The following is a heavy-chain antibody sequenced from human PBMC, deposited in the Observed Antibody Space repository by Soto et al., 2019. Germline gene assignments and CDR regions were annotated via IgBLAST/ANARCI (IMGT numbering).Heavy chain of an antibody. D-gene: IGHD3-16*01. CDR3: ARSYYLADAFDV. CDR2: ISAFNGNT. J-gene: IGHJ3*01. Sequence: ASVKVSCKASGLRFSDYGFNWLRQAPGQGLEWMGWISAFNGNTETAQGLQDRVTMTTDSSTTTAHMDLTNLTTDDTAIYYCARSYYLADAFDVWGQGTMVTVSS. CDR1: GLRFSDYG. V-gene: IGHV1-18*01.